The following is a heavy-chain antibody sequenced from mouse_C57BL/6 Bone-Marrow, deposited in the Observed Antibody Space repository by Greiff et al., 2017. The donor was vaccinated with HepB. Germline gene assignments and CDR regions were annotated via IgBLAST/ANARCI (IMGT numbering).Heavy chain of an antibody. D-gene: IGHD2-3*01. CDR2: IYPGNSDT. J-gene: IGHJ3*01. V-gene: IGHV1-5*01. CDR1: GYTFTSYW. CDR3: TRSSSLYHGYHGGFAY. Sequence: EVQLQQSGTVLARPGASVKMSCKTSGYTFTSYWMHWVKQRPGQGLEWIGAIYPGNSDTSYNQKFKGKAKLTAVTSASTAYMELSSLTNEDSAVYYCTRSSSLYHGYHGGFAYWGQGTLVTVSA.